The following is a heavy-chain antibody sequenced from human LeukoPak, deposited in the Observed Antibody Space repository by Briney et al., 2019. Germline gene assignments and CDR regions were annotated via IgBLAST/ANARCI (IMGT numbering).Heavy chain of an antibody. J-gene: IGHJ5*02. CDR1: GGSISSGGYS. CDR2: IHDSGST. Sequence: SETLSLTCAVSGGSISSGGYSWSWLRQTPGKGLDWIAYIHDSGSTYYNPSLKSRVSISIDTSKNQFSPKLSSVTAADTAGYYCARVVAAAGNNWFDPWGQGTLVTVSS. D-gene: IGHD6-13*01. CDR3: ARVVAAAGNNWFDP. V-gene: IGHV4-30-4*07.